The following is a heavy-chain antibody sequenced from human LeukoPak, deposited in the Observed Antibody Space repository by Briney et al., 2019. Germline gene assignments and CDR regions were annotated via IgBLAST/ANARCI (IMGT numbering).Heavy chain of an antibody. Sequence: TSETLSLTCTVSGGSLSSYYWSWIRQPAGKGLEWIGRIYTSGTTNYNPSLKSRVTMSVDTSKNQFSLKLYSVTAADTAVYYCARELGYCSSTSCYGFDPWGQGTLVIVSS. CDR3: ARELGYCSSTSCYGFDP. J-gene: IGHJ5*02. CDR1: GGSLSSYY. CDR2: IYTSGTT. D-gene: IGHD2-2*01. V-gene: IGHV4-4*07.